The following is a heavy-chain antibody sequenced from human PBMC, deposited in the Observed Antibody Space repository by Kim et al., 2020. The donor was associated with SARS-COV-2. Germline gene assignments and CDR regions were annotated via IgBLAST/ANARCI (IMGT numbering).Heavy chain of an antibody. Sequence: YAASVKGRFTNSRDNAKTTLDLQMNGLRPEDTAVYYCARGSGSYGFDSWGQGVLVTVSS. J-gene: IGHJ4*02. CDR3: ARGSGSYGFDS. V-gene: IGHV3-74*01. D-gene: IGHD1-26*01.